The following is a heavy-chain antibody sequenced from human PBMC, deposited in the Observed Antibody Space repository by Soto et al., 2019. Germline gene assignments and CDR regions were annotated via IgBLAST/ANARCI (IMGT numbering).Heavy chain of an antibody. J-gene: IGHJ4*02. CDR1: GFTFSAYA. D-gene: IGHD2-21*02. CDR2: IYGNGGGI. V-gene: IGHV3-23*01. CDR3: AKDVISGDGFWLMDH. Sequence: EVQLLESGGGLVQPGGSLRLSCAASGFTFSAYAMTWVRQAPGKGLECVSGIYGNGGGIQYADSVRGRFTISRDNSKNTLYLQMNSLRAEDTAVYYCAKDVISGDGFWLMDHWGQGTLVTVSS.